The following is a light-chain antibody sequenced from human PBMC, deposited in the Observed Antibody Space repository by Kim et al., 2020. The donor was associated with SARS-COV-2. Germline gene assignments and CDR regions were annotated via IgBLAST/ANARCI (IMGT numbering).Light chain of an antibody. CDR2: YDS. V-gene: IGLV3-21*04. J-gene: IGLJ2*01. Sequence: APGKTARITCGGNNIGSKSVNWYQQKQGQAPVLVIYYDSDRPSGIPERFSGSNSGNTATLTISRVEAGDEADYYCQVWDSSSDHRVFGGGTKLTVL. CDR3: QVWDSSSDHRV. CDR1: NIGSKS.